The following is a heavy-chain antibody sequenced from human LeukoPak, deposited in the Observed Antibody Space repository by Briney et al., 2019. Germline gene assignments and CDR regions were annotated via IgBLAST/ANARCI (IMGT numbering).Heavy chain of an antibody. CDR3: VRPRFSSGWYPFDY. V-gene: IGHV5-51*01. Sequence: KVGESLKISCKGSGYRFTSYWIGWVRQMPGKGLEWMGIIYPGDSGTRYSPSFQGQVTISADKSISTAYLQWRSLKASDTAMYYCVRPRFSSGWYPFDYWGQGTLITVSS. CDR2: IYPGDSGT. CDR1: GYRFTSYW. D-gene: IGHD6-19*01. J-gene: IGHJ4*02.